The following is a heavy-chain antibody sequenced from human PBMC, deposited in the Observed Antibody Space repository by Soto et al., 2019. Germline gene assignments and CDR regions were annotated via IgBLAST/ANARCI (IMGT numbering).Heavy chain of an antibody. CDR3: ARDHHTAMVQDV. Sequence: GGALRLSCAASGFTFSGYGMHRVRQAPGKGLEWVAVIWYDGSNKYYTASVKGRFTISRDNSKSTLYLQMNSLRAEDTAVYYCARDHHTAMVQDVWGQGTTVTVSS. D-gene: IGHD5-18*01. CDR2: IWYDGSNK. CDR1: GFTFSGYG. V-gene: IGHV3-33*01. J-gene: IGHJ6*02.